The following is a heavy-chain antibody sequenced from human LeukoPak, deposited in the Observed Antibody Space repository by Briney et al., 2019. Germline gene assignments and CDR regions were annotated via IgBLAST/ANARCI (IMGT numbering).Heavy chain of an antibody. V-gene: IGHV4-59*12. J-gene: IGHJ4*02. Sequence: SETLSLTCTVSGGSISTYYWNWIRQPAGKGLEWIGYISYTGSTNYNPSLNSRLTISLDTSQSQFSLKLSSVTAADTAVYYCARAGNWVLDYWGQGTLVTVSS. CDR3: ARAGNWVLDY. CDR2: ISYTGST. D-gene: IGHD2-2*03. CDR1: GGSISTYY.